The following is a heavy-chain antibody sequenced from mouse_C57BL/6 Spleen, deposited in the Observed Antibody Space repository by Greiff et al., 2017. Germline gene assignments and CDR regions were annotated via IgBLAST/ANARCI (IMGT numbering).Heavy chain of an antibody. V-gene: IGHV1-50*01. Sequence: VQLQQPGAELVKPGASVKLSCKASGYTFTSYWMQWVKQRPGQGLEWIGEIDPSDSYTTYNQKFKGKATLTVDTSSSTAYMQFSRLTSEDSAVFDCARSGTAHLRYYFDYWGQGTTLTVSS. CDR1: GYTFTSYW. J-gene: IGHJ2*01. CDR3: ARSGTAHLRYYFDY. D-gene: IGHD3-2*02. CDR2: IDPSDSYT.